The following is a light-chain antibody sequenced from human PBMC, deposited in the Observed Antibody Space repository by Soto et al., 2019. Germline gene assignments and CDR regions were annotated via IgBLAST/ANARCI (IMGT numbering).Light chain of an antibody. J-gene: IGKJ4*01. Sequence: AIQLTQSPSSLSASVGDRVTITCRASQGISSALACYQQKPGKAPKLLIYDASSLESGVPSRFSGSGSVTDFTLTISSLQTEDFATYYCQQFNSYPFTFGGGTKVEIK. CDR3: QQFNSYPFT. CDR1: QGISSA. CDR2: DAS. V-gene: IGKV1-13*02.